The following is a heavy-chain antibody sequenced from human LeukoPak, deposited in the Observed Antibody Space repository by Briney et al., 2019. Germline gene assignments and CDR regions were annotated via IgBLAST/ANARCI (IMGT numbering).Heavy chain of an antibody. CDR2: IKQDGSEK. Sequence: QPGGSLRLSCAASGFTFSSYWMSWVRQAPGKGLEWVANIKQDGSEKYYVVSVKGRFTISRDNAKNSLYLQMNSLRAEDTAVYHCARDPAGGSGSGYFDYWGQGTLVTVSS. D-gene: IGHD3-10*01. J-gene: IGHJ4*02. CDR3: ARDPAGGSGSGYFDY. V-gene: IGHV3-7*01. CDR1: GFTFSSYW.